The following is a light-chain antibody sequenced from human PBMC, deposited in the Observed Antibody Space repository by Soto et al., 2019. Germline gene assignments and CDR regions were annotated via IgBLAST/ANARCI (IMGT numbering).Light chain of an antibody. CDR3: QQYGGVPYT. Sequence: EIVLTQSPGTLSLSPGQRATLSCRASESISRDYLACYQPRLGQAPRLLIYGASSGATGIPARFSGSGSGTDFTLTISRLEPEDFAIYYCQQYGGVPYTFGQGTKLEIK. J-gene: IGKJ2*01. V-gene: IGKV3-20*01. CDR1: ESISRDY. CDR2: GAS.